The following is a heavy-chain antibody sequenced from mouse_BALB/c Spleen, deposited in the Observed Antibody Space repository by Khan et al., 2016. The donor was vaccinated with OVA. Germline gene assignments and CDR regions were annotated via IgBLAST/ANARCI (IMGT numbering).Heavy chain of an antibody. CDR2: IWGGGST. CDR3: AKGVWAYYYALDY. J-gene: IGHJ4*01. V-gene: IGHV2-6-5*01. CDR1: GFSLTDYD. Sequence: VQLQESGPGLVAPSQSLSITCTVSGFSLTDYDVSWIRQPTGKGLEWLGVIWGGGSTYYNSALKSRLSISKDNSKSQVFLKMSSLQTDDTAMYYCAKGVWAYYYALDYWGQGTSVTVSS.